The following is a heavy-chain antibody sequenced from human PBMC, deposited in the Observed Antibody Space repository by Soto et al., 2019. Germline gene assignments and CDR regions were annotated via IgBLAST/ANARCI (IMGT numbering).Heavy chain of an antibody. V-gene: IGHV3-30-3*01. D-gene: IGHD5-12*01. Sequence: GGSLRLSCAASGFTFSSYAMHWVRQAPGKGLEWVAVISYDGSNKYYADSVKGRFTISRDNSKNTLYLQMNSLRAEDTAVYYCAREFAVATIRGYYYGMDVWGQVPTVTVSS. CDR1: GFTFSSYA. CDR3: AREFAVATIRGYYYGMDV. CDR2: ISYDGSNK. J-gene: IGHJ6*02.